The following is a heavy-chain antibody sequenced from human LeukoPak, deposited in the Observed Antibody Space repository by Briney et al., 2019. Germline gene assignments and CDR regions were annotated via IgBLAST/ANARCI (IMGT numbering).Heavy chain of an antibody. CDR2: INWNGGST. CDR3: ARDPNYYDSSGYYSGWFDP. V-gene: IGHV3-20*01. D-gene: IGHD3-22*01. Sequence: PGGSLRLSCAASGFTFDDYGMSWVRQAPGRGLEWVSGINWNGGSTGYADSVKGRFTISRDNAKNYLYLQLNSLRAEDTALYHCARDPNYYDSSGYYSGWFDPWGQGTLVTVSS. CDR1: GFTFDDYG. J-gene: IGHJ5*02.